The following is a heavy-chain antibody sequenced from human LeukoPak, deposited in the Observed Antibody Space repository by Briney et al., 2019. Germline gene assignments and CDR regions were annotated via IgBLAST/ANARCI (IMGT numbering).Heavy chain of an antibody. D-gene: IGHD3-22*01. CDR3: ASLNYYDSSGYRDAFDI. CDR2: IYYSGST. CDR1: GGSISSSSYY. J-gene: IGHJ3*02. Sequence: SETLSLTCTVSGGSISSSSYYWGWIRQPPGKGLEWIGSIYYSGSTYYNPSLKSRVTISVDTSKNQFSLKLSSVTAADTAVYYCASLNYYDSSGYRDAFDIWGQGTMVTVSS. V-gene: IGHV4-39*07.